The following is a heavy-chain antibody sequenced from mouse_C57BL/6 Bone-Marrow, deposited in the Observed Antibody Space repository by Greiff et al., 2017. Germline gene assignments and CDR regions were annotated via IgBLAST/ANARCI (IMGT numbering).Heavy chain of an antibody. D-gene: IGHD2-2*01. J-gene: IGHJ2*01. CDR2: IYPGGGYT. Sequence: QVHVQQSGAELVRPGTSVKMSCKASGYTFTNYWIGWAKQRPGHGLEWVGDIYPGGGYTNYTEKFKGKATLTADKDSSTASMQVSSLTSEDSAIYVCARSWLREGYFDYWGQGTTPTVSA. CDR1: GYTFTNYW. CDR3: ARSWLREGYFDY. V-gene: IGHV1-63*01.